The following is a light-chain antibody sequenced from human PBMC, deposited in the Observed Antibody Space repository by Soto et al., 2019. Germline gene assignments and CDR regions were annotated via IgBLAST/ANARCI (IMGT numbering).Light chain of an antibody. J-gene: IGKJ1*01. CDR2: GAS. Sequence: EIVMTQSPATLSVSPGERATLSCRASQSVSSNLAWYQQKPGQAPRLLIYGASTRATAIPARFSGSGSGTEFTLTISSLQSEDFAVYYCQQYNNWPPTWTFGQGNKVEIK. CDR1: QSVSSN. CDR3: QQYNNWPPTWT. V-gene: IGKV3-15*01.